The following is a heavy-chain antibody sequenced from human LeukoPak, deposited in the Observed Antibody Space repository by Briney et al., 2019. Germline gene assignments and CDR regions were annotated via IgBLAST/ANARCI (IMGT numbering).Heavy chain of an antibody. CDR3: AKDLRRGYSYETGFDY. D-gene: IGHD5-18*01. CDR1: GFTFSSYA. CDR2: ISGSGGST. J-gene: IGHJ4*02. Sequence: GGSLRLSCAASGFTFSSYAMSWVRQAPGKGLEWVSAISGSGGSTYYADSVKGRFTISRDNSKNTLYLQMNSLRAEDTAVYYCAKDLRRGYSYETGFDYWGQGTLVTVSS. V-gene: IGHV3-23*01.